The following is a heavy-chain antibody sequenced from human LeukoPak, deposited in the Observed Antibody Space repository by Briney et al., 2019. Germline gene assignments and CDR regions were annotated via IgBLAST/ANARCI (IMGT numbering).Heavy chain of an antibody. CDR1: GFTFSSYW. D-gene: IGHD7-27*01. CDR2: INNDGSTT. CDR3: ARSTSGCFDY. J-gene: IGHJ4*02. Sequence: GGSLRLSCAASGFTFSSYWMHWVRQAPGKGLVWVARINNDGSTTMYADSVKGRFAISRDNAKNTLYLQMNNQRPEDTAVYYCARSTSGCFDYWGQGALVTVSS. V-gene: IGHV3-74*03.